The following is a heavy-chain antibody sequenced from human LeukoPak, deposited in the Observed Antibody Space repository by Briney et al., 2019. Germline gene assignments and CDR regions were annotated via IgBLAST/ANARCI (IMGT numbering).Heavy chain of an antibody. V-gene: IGHV1-46*01. CDR3: ARDKDYYDSSGYYYIDY. Sequence: GASVKVSCKASRYTFTRYYMHWVGQAPGQGVEGMGLINLSGGSTSYAQKFQGRVTMTRDTSTNTVYMELSSLRSEDTAVYYCARDKDYYDSSGYYYIDYWGQGTLVTVSS. J-gene: IGHJ4*02. CDR2: INLSGGST. CDR1: RYTFTRYY. D-gene: IGHD3-22*01.